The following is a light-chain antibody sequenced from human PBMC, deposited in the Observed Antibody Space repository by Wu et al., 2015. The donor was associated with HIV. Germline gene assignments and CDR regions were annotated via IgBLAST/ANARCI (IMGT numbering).Light chain of an antibody. Sequence: EIVLTQSPATLSLSPGERATLSYRASQSVSSYLAWYQQKPDQAPRLLIYGASNRATGIPDRFGGSGSGTDFTLTISRLEPEDFAVYYCQQYRFSPITFGQGTRLEIK. CDR1: QSVSSY. V-gene: IGKV3-20*01. CDR2: GAS. CDR3: QQYRFSPIT. J-gene: IGKJ5*01.